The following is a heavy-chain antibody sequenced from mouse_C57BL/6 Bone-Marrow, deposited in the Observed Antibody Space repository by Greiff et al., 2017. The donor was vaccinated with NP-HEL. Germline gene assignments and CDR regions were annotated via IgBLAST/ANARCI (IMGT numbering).Heavy chain of an antibody. CDR3: ARSSYYVFFDY. Sequence: QVQLQQPGAELVKPGASVKLSCKASGYTFTSYWMHWVKQRPGQGLEWIGMIHPNSGSTNYNEKFKSKATLTVDKSSSTAYMQLSSLTSEDSAVYYCARSSYYVFFDYWGQGTTLTVSS. CDR2: IHPNSGST. D-gene: IGHD2-12*01. J-gene: IGHJ2*01. V-gene: IGHV1-64*01. CDR1: GYTFTSYW.